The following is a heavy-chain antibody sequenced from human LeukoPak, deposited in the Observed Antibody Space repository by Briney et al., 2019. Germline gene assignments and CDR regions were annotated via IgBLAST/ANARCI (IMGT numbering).Heavy chain of an antibody. CDR3: ARAIQLWLYNDY. V-gene: IGHV1-2*02. CDR2: INPNSGGT. Sequence: ASVKVSRKASGYTFTGYYMHWVRQAPGQGLEWMGWINPNSGGTNYAQKFQGRVTMTRDTSISTAYMELSRLRSDDTAVYYCARAIQLWLYNDYWGQGTLVTVSS. J-gene: IGHJ4*02. CDR1: GYTFTGYY. D-gene: IGHD5-18*01.